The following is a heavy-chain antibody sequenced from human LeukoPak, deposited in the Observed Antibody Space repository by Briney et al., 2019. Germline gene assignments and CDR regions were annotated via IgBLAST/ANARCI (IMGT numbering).Heavy chain of an antibody. D-gene: IGHD2-15*01. CDR1: GFTFRTYW. V-gene: IGHV3-7*03. CDR2: IRQDGSDQ. CDR3: AKSGLNRFDY. J-gene: IGHJ4*02. Sequence: GGSLRLSCAASGFTFRTYWMSWVRQAPGKGLEWVANIRQDGSDQYYVDSVKGRFTISRDNAKNSLYLQMNSLRAEDTAVYYCAKSGLNRFDYWGQGTLVTVSS.